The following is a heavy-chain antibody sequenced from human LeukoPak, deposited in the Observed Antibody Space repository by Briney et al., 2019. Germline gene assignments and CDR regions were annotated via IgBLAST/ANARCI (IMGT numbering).Heavy chain of an antibody. J-gene: IGHJ6*03. CDR3: ARTTEGGYTYDYFYYYYMDV. V-gene: IGHV4-4*02. D-gene: IGHD5-18*01. Sequence: SETLSLTCAVSGGSLNSTNWWSWVRQAPGKGLEWIGEIYHSGTTSYNPSLKSRVTISVDTSKNQFSLKLSSVTAADMAVYYCARTTEGGYTYDYFYYYYMDVWGKGTTVTISS. CDR2: IYHSGTT. CDR1: GGSLNSTNW.